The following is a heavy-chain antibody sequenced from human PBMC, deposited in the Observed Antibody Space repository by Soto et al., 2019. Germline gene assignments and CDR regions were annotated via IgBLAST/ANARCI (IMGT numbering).Heavy chain of an antibody. CDR3: ARDGADYYDSSGYYSF. D-gene: IGHD3-22*01. V-gene: IGHV3-30-3*01. Sequence: GGSLRLSCAASGFTFGSYAMHWVRQAPGKGLEWVAVISYDGSNKYYADSVKGRFTISRDNSKNTLYLQMNSLRAEDTAVYYCARDGADYYDSSGYYSFWGQGTLVTVSS. CDR1: GFTFGSYA. J-gene: IGHJ4*02. CDR2: ISYDGSNK.